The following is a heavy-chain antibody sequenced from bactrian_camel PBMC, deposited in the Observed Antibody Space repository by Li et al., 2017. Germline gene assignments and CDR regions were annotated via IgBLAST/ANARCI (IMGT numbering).Heavy chain of an antibody. Sequence: HVQLVESGGGSVQAGGSLRLACVASGYTDYMAGFRQTPGKEREGVASIYTHDGGTWYAASVKGRFTISRDNANNTLYLQMNSLQPEDTAMYYCAAEPQYYPAWYTYWGQGTQVTVS. CDR1: GYTDY. D-gene: IGHD3*01. CDR3: AAEPQYYPAWYTY. CDR2: IYTHDGGT. V-gene: IGHV3S63*01. J-gene: IGHJ4*01.